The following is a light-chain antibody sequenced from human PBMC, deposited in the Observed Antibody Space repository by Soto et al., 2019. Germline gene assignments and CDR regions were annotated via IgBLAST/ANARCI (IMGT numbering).Light chain of an antibody. CDR3: QHYNSS. CDR2: KAS. CDR1: QSISSW. V-gene: IGKV1-5*03. J-gene: IGKJ2*01. Sequence: DIQMTQSPSTLSASVGDRVTITCRASQSISSWLAWYQQKPGKAPKLLIYKASSLEGGVPSMFSGSGSGTEFTLTISSLHPDDFATYYCQHYNSSFGQGTKLEIK.